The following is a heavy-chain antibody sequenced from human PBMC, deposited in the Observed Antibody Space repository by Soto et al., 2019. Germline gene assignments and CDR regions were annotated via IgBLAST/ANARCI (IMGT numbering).Heavy chain of an antibody. D-gene: IGHD2-15*01. Sequence: ASVKVSCKASGGTFSSYAISWVRQAPGQGLEWMGGIIPIFGTANYAQKFQGRVTITADESTSTAYMELSSLRSEDTAVYYCAESRGGYCSGVSCYWFDPWGQGTLVTVSS. CDR3: AESRGGYCSGVSCYWFDP. J-gene: IGHJ5*02. V-gene: IGHV1-69*13. CDR2: IIPIFGTA. CDR1: GGTFSSYA.